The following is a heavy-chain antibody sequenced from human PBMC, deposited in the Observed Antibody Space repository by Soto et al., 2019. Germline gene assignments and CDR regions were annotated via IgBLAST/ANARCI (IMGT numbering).Heavy chain of an antibody. CDR3: ARDRMYSSSWYSY. J-gene: IGHJ4*02. Sequence: PSETLSLTCTVSGGSVSSGSYYWSWIRQPPGKGLEWIGYIYYSGSTNYNPSLKSRVTISVDTSKNQFSLKLSSVTAADTAMYYCARDRMYSSSWYSYWGQGTLVTVSS. CDR1: GGSVSSGSYY. D-gene: IGHD6-13*01. V-gene: IGHV4-61*01. CDR2: IYYSGST.